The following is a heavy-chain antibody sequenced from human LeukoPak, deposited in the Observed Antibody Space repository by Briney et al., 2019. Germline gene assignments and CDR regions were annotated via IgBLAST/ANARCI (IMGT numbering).Heavy chain of an antibody. Sequence: SEALSLTCTVSGGSISSGSYYWSWIRQPAGKGLEWIGRIYTSGSTNYNPSLKSRVTISVDTSKNQFSLKLSSVTAADTAVYYCARGRQNLNWFDPWGQGTLVTVSS. V-gene: IGHV4-61*02. CDR1: GGSISSGSYY. CDR3: ARGRQNLNWFDP. CDR2: IYTSGST. J-gene: IGHJ5*02.